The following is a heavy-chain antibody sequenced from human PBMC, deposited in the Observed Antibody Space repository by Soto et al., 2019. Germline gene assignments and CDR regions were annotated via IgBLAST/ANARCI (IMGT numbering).Heavy chain of an antibody. CDR3: APSPLSYDYVRQTWREVGDSFDV. D-gene: IGHD3-10*02. J-gene: IGHJ3*01. CDR1: NSCLGAFH. V-gene: IGHV4-34*02. CDR2: LIHGGST. Sequence: QVHLEQWGAGLLKPSETLSLTCAIYNSCLGAFHWTWMRQPPGKGLEWIGELIHGGSTNYNPSLKSRVTFSLDTSKSQFSLHVMSVTAADTAVYYCAPSPLSYDYVRQTWREVGDSFDVWGRGTSVTVSS.